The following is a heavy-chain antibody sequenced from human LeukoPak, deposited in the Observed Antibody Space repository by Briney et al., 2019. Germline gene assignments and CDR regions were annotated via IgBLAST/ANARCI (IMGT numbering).Heavy chain of an antibody. D-gene: IGHD2-8*01. J-gene: IGHJ3*02. Sequence: GASVKVSCKASGYTFTRHYMNCVRQAPGQGLVWMGKINPSSGGTGYAQKFQGRVTMTRDTSTSTVYMELTSLRSEDTAVYYCARDGLYCTNGVCSSDIWGQGTLVTVSS. CDR3: ARDGLYCTNGVCSSDI. CDR1: GYTFTRHY. V-gene: IGHV1-46*01. CDR2: INPSSGGT.